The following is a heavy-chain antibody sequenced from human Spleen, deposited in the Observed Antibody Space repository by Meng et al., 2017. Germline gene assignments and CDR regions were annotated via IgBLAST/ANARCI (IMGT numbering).Heavy chain of an antibody. CDR3: ARGYGWYNY. CDR2: IYHSGST. CDR1: GDSISSGAYY. Sequence: GSLRLSCTVSGDSISSGAYYWSWIRQHPGKGLEWIGSIYHSGSTYYNPSLKSRVTISVDTSKNQFSLKLSSVTAADTAVYYCARGYGWYNYWGQGTLVTVSS. V-gene: IGHV4-39*07. D-gene: IGHD6-19*01. J-gene: IGHJ4*02.